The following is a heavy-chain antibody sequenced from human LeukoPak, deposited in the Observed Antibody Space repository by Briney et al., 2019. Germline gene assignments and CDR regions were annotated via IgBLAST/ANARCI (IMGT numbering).Heavy chain of an antibody. D-gene: IGHD4-17*01. CDR2: INPSGGST. CDR3: ATPHDYGDYDWAY. V-gene: IGHV1-46*01. CDR1: GYTFTSYY. J-gene: IGHJ4*02. Sequence: ASVKVSCKASGYTFTSYYMHWVRQAPGQGLEWMGIINPSGGSTSYAQKFQGRVTMTEDTSTDTAYMELSSLRSEDTAVYYCATPHDYGDYDWAYWGQGTLVTVSS.